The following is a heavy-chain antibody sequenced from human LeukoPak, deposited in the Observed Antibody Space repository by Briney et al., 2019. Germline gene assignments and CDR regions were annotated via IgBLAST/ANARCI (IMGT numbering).Heavy chain of an antibody. CDR3: AKDIRGWLRREFDY. CDR1: GFRFSDYS. CDR2: ISSDSSYI. V-gene: IGHV3-21*04. Sequence: PGGSLRLSCAASGFRFSDYSMNWVRQALGKGLEWVSSISSDSSYIYYADSVKGRFTISRDNAKNSLYLQMNSLRAEDTALYYCAKDIRGWLRREFDYWGQGTLVTVSS. D-gene: IGHD5-12*01. J-gene: IGHJ4*02.